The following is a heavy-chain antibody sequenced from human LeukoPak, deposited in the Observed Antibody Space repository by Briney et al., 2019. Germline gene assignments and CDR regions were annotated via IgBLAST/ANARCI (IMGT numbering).Heavy chain of an antibody. J-gene: IGHJ4*02. CDR1: GGSISSYY. D-gene: IGHD1-1*01. V-gene: IGHV4-59*01. CDR2: IYYSGST. CDR3: ASREGYSFDY. Sequence: PSETLSLTCTVSGGSISSYYWSWIRQPPGKGLEWIGYIYYSGSTNYNPSLKSRVTISVDTSKNQFSLKLSSVTAADTAVYYCASREGYSFDYWGQGTLVTVSS.